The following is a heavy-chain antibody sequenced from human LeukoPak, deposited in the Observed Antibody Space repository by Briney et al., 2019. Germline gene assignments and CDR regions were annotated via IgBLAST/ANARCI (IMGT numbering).Heavy chain of an antibody. CDR2: ISGSGGST. D-gene: IGHD6-13*01. CDR3: AKGIAAAGRIYFDY. Sequence: PGGSLRLSCAASGFTFSIYAMSWVRQAPGKGLEWVSAISGSGGSTYYADSVKGRFTISRDNSKNTLYLQMNSLRAEDTAVYYCAKGIAAAGRIYFDYWGQGTLVTVSS. V-gene: IGHV3-23*01. J-gene: IGHJ4*02. CDR1: GFTFSIYA.